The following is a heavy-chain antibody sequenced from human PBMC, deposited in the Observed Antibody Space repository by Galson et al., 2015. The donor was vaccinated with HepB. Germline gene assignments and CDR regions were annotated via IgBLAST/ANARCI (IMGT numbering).Heavy chain of an antibody. J-gene: IGHJ6*03. CDR3: ARDSAYYYGSGSYLYYYYMDV. CDR1: GFTFSSYS. V-gene: IGHV3-48*01. CDR2: ISSSSSTI. D-gene: IGHD3-10*01. Sequence: SLRLSCAASGFTFSSYSMNWVRQAPGKGLEWVSYISSSSSTIYYADSVKGRFTISRDNAKNSLYLQMNSLRAEDTAVYYCARDSAYYYGSGSYLYYYYMDVWGKGTTVTVSS.